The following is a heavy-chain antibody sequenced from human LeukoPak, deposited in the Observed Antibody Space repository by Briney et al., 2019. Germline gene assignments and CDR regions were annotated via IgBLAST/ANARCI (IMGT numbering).Heavy chain of an antibody. CDR3: ARVSVGMSYFDS. CDR2: IYTSGST. D-gene: IGHD1-1*01. CDR1: GGSISSYY. V-gene: IGHV4-4*07. Sequence: SETLSLTCTVSGGSISSYYWSWIGQPAGKGLEWIGRIYTSGSTNYNPSLKSRVTISVDTSKNQFSLKLTSVTAADTAVYYCARVSVGMSYFDSWGQGTLVTVSP. J-gene: IGHJ4*02.